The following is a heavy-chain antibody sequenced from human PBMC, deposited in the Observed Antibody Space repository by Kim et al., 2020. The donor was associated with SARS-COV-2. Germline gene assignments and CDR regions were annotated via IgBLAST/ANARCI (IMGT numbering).Heavy chain of an antibody. CDR2: ISAYNGNT. Sequence: ASVKVSCKASGYTFTSYGISWVRQAPGQGLEWMGWISAYNGNTNYAQKLQGRVTMTTDTSTSTAYMELRSLRSDDTAVYYCARDRPDGSGSYYPQYYYYGMDVWGQGTTVTVSS. D-gene: IGHD3-10*01. V-gene: IGHV1-18*04. CDR3: ARDRPDGSGSYYPQYYYYGMDV. J-gene: IGHJ6*02. CDR1: GYTFTSYG.